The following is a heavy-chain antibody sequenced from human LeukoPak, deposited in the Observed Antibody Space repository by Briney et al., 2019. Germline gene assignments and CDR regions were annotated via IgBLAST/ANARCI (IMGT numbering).Heavy chain of an antibody. CDR3: AKAYGSNGYFQLPIDC. V-gene: IGHV3-7*03. CDR1: GFSFTTYW. D-gene: IGHD3-22*01. CDR2: INQDGTEK. J-gene: IGHJ4*02. Sequence: PGPSLRLSCAASGFSFTTYWMSWARQAPGKGLEWVANINQDGTEKYYADSVKGRFTISRDNSKNTLYLQLNSLRAEDTAVYYCAKAYGSNGYFQLPIDCWGQGTLVTVSS.